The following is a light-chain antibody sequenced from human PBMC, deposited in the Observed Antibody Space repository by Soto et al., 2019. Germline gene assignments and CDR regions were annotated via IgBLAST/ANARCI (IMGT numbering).Light chain of an antibody. J-gene: IGLJ2*01. CDR3: ATWDSSLSAVV. V-gene: IGLV1-51*01. Sequence: QSVLTQPPSVSAAPGQTVTITCSGSSSNIGNNYVSWYQQVPGTAPKVLIYDIKKRPSGIPDRFSGSKSGTSATLGITGLQTGDEADYYCATWDSSLSAVVFGGGTKLTVL. CDR1: SSNIGNNY. CDR2: DIK.